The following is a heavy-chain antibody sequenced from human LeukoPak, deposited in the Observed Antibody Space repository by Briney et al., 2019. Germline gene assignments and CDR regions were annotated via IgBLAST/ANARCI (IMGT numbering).Heavy chain of an antibody. D-gene: IGHD6-6*01. CDR2: IYHSGST. CDR3: ARSIAARVHYFDY. Sequence: PSETLSLTCTVSGYSISSGYYWGWIRQPPGKGLEWIGSIYHSGSTYYNPSLKSRVTISVDTSKNQFSLKLSSVTAADTAVYYCARSIAARVHYFDYWGQGTLVTVSS. CDR1: GYSISSGYY. J-gene: IGHJ4*02. V-gene: IGHV4-38-2*02.